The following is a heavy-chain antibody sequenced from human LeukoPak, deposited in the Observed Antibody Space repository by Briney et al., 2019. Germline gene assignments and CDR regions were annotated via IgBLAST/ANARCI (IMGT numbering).Heavy chain of an antibody. D-gene: IGHD2-21*02. V-gene: IGHV4-34*01. Sequence: SETLSLTCAVYGWSFSGYYWSWIRQPPGKGLEWIGEINHSGSTNYNPSLKSRVTMSVDTSKNQFSLKLSSVTAADTAVYYCARFVVVTATFDYWGQGTLVTVSS. J-gene: IGHJ4*02. CDR3: ARFVVVTATFDY. CDR2: INHSGST. CDR1: GWSFSGYY.